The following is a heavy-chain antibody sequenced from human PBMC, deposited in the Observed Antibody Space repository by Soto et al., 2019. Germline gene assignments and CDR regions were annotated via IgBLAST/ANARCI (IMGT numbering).Heavy chain of an antibody. Sequence: EVQLVESGGGLVQPGRSLRLSCAASGFIFDDYAMYWVRQAPGKGLEWVSGISWNSGRVGYGDFVEGRFTISRDNAKKSMYLQMNSLRPEDTALYSCAKDIRILWVGELFSAVFDVWGRGTMVTVSS. CDR2: ISWNSGRV. V-gene: IGHV3-9*01. CDR1: GFIFDDYA. D-gene: IGHD3-10*01. J-gene: IGHJ3*01. CDR3: AKDIRILWVGELFSAVFDV.